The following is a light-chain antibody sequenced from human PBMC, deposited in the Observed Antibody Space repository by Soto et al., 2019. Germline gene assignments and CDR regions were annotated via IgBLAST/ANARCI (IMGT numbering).Light chain of an antibody. CDR2: DTS. Sequence: EVLMTQSPATLSVSPGEGATLSCRASQGIGDTLAWYQHTAGQTPRILIYDTSTRDTGVPARFSGSRSGTECTLPLNRLQSEDFEVYYCQQFSSYPLTFGGGTKVDIK. J-gene: IGKJ4*01. V-gene: IGKV3-15*01. CDR1: QGIGDT. CDR3: QQFSSYPLT.